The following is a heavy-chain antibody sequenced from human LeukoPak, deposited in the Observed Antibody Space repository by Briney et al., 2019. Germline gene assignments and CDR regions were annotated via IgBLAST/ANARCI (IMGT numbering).Heavy chain of an antibody. V-gene: IGHV4-39*01. Sequence: SGNTYYNASLKSQVSISIDTSKNQFSLKLSSVTAADTAVYYCARRSRSGGYYYFDYWGQGTLVTVSS. CDR3: ARRSRSGGYYYFDY. CDR2: SGNT. D-gene: IGHD3-22*01. J-gene: IGHJ4*02.